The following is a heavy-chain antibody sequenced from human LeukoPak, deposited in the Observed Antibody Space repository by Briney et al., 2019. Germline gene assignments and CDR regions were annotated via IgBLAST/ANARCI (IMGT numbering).Heavy chain of an antibody. CDR2: IYYSGST. CDR1: GGSIGSYY. V-gene: IGHV4-59*01. CDR3: ARSYGDCCPWGH. J-gene: IGHJ4*02. Sequence: SETLSLTCTVSGGSIGSYYWSWVRQPPGKGLEWVCPIYYSGSTNYNPSLKSRVPISVDTSKNQFSLKLNSATVADTAVFYCARSYGDCCPWGHWGQGTMVAV. D-gene: IGHD2-21*02.